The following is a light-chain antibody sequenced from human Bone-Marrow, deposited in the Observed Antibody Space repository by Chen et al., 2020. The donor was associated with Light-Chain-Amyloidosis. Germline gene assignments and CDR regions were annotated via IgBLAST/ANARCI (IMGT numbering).Light chain of an antibody. CDR2: RDT. J-gene: IGLJ2*01. V-gene: IGLV3-25*03. CDR3: QSADSSGTYEVI. CDR1: DLPTKY. Sequence: SSELTQPPSVSVSPGPTARITCSGDDLPTKYAYWYQQKPGQAPVLVIHRDTERPSGISERFYGSSSGTTATLTISGVQAEDEGDYHWQSADSSGTYEVIFGGGTKLTVL.